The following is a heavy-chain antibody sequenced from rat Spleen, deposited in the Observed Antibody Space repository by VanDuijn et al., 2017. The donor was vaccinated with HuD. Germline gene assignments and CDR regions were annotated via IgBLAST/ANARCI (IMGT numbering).Heavy chain of an antibody. CDR1: GFSLTSNG. V-gene: IGHV2S30*01. J-gene: IGHJ2*01. D-gene: IGHD4-4*01. Sequence: QVQLKESGPGLVQPSQTLSLTCTVSGFSLTSNGVSWVRQPPGKGLEWMGRMKYDGDTYYNSALKSRLSISRDTSKSQVFLKMNSLQSEDTTTYYCARSGVTPFDYWGQGVMVTVSS. CDR2: MKYDGDT. CDR3: ARSGVTPFDY.